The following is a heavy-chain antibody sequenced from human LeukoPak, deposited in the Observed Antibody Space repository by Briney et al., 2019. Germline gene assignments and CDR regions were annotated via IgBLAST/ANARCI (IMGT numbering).Heavy chain of an antibody. V-gene: IGHV3-33*08. D-gene: IGHD3-22*01. CDR2: IWFDGSYK. J-gene: IGHJ1*01. Sequence: PGRSLRLSCAASGFTFSTYTMHWVRQAPGKGLEWVAIIWFDGSYKYYADSVKGRFTISRDNSKNTLYLQMNSLRAEDTAVYYCARGEYYDSSGYSQYFQHWGQGTLVTVSS. CDR3: ARGEYYDSSGYSQYFQH. CDR1: GFTFSTYT.